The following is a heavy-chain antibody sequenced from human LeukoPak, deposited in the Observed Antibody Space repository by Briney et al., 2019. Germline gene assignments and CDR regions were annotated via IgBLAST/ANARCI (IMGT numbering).Heavy chain of an antibody. CDR1: VFTFSSYW. D-gene: IGHD4-17*01. Sequence: GGSLRLSCAASVFTFSSYWMTWVRQAPGKGLEWVDSIKEDGSEKYYVDSVKGRFTISRDNAKNSLYLQMNSLRAEDTAMYYCARFPTGFDYWGQGTLVTVSS. CDR3: ARFPTGFDY. CDR2: IKEDGSEK. J-gene: IGHJ4*02. V-gene: IGHV3-7*05.